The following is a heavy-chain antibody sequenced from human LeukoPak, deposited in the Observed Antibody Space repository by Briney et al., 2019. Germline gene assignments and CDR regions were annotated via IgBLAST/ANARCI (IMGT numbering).Heavy chain of an antibody. D-gene: IGHD3-22*01. CDR2: IYTSGST. CDR1: GGSISSYY. CDR3: ARDAGYYYDSSGYWVWYFDY. V-gene: IGHV4-4*07. Sequence: SETLSLTCTVSGGSISSYYWSWIRQPAGKGLEWIGRIYTSGSTNYNPSLKSRVTMSVDTSKNQFSLKLSSVTAADTAVYYCARDAGYYYDSSGYWVWYFDYWGQGTLVTVSS. J-gene: IGHJ4*02.